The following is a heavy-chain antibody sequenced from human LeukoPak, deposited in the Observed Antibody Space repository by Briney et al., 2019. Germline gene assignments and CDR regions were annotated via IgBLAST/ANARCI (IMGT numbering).Heavy chain of an antibody. D-gene: IGHD6-19*01. Sequence: ASVKVSCKASGYTFTGYYMHWVRQAPGQGLEWMGWINPNSGGTNYAQKFQGRVTMTRDTSISTAYMELSRLRSDDTAVFYCATSSGWRSNIDYWGQGTLVTVSS. CDR2: INPNSGGT. CDR3: ATSSGWRSNIDY. J-gene: IGHJ4*02. CDR1: GYTFTGYY. V-gene: IGHV1-2*02.